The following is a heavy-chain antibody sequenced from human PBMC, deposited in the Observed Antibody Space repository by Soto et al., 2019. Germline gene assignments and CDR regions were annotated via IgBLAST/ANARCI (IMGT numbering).Heavy chain of an antibody. CDR1: GGSLNSEHYH. CDR3: VREYDGGQRDYYGLDV. CDR2: IHYTGSV. D-gene: IGHD2-15*01. Sequence: SETLSLTCTVSGGSLNSEHYHWTWIRQAPGKGLEWIGYIHYTGSVRYNPSLQSRITMSVDTSKNLFSLNLSSVTAADTAVYFCVREYDGGQRDYYGLDVWGQAIMVSVS. V-gene: IGHV4-30-4*01. J-gene: IGHJ6*02.